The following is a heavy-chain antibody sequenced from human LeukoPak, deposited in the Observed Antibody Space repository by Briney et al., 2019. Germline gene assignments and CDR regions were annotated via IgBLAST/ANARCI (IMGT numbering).Heavy chain of an antibody. CDR2: ISADGAGT. D-gene: IGHD5-18*01. J-gene: IGHJ4*02. Sequence: PGGSLRLSCAASGFTFSSHALSWVRQTPGKGLESVSSISADGAGTLYADSVKGRFTISRDNSRTPLYLQMNSLRPEDTALYFCARGQGYSYGPDYFDYWGQGTLVTVSS. V-gene: IGHV3-23*01. CDR1: GFTFSSHA. CDR3: ARGQGYSYGPDYFDY.